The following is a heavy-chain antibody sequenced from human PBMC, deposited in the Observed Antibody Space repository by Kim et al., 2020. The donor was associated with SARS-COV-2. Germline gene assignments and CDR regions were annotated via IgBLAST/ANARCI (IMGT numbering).Heavy chain of an antibody. D-gene: IGHD3-3*01. V-gene: IGHV3-15*01. J-gene: IGHJ4*02. CDR1: GFTFSNAW. Sequence: GGSLRLSCAASGFTFSNAWMSWVRQAPGKGLEWVGRIKSKTDGGTTDYAAPVKGRFTISRDDSKNTLYLQMNSLKTEDTAVYYCTVNILLIYYDPHGAQDDYYFDYWGQGTLVTVSS. CDR3: TVNILLIYYDPHGAQDDYYFDY. CDR2: IKSKTDGGTT.